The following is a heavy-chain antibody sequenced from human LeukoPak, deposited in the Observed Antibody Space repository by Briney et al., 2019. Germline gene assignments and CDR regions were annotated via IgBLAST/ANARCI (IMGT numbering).Heavy chain of an antibody. D-gene: IGHD6-13*01. CDR2: MNPNSGNT. CDR1: GYTFTSYD. V-gene: IGHV1-8*01. J-gene: IGHJ5*02. CDR3: ARGYVAAAGGFNP. Sequence: GASVKVSCKASGYTFTSYDINWVRQATGQGLELMGWMNPNSGNTGYAQKFHGRVTMTRGTSMNTAYMQLSSLRSEDTAVYYCARGYVAAAGGFNPWGQGTLVTVSS.